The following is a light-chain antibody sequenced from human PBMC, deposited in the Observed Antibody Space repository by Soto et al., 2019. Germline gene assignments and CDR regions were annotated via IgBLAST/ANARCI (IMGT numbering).Light chain of an antibody. CDR3: QQFGGSSYT. J-gene: IGKJ2*01. Sequence: EIVLTQSPATLSLSPGERATLSCRASQSVSSSYLAWYQQKPGQAPRLLIFGASSRATGIPDRFSGRGSGTDFTLTISPLEPEDFAVYYCQQFGGSSYTFGQGTKVDIK. CDR2: GAS. V-gene: IGKV3-20*01. CDR1: QSVSSSY.